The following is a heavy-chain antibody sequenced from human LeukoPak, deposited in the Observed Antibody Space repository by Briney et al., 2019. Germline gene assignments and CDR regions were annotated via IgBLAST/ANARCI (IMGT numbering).Heavy chain of an antibody. J-gene: IGHJ4*02. CDR1: GGTFSSYA. V-gene: IGHV1-69*04. CDR2: IIPILGIA. CDR3: ASGVGATIGYFDY. D-gene: IGHD1-26*01. Sequence: SVTVSCTASGGTFSSYAISWVRQAPGQGLEWMGRIIPILGIANYAQKFQGRVTITADKSTSTAYMELSSLRSEDTAVYYCASGVGATIGYFDYWGQGTLVTVSS.